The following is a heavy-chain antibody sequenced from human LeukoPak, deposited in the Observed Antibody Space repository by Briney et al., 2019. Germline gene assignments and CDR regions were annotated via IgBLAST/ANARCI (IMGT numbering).Heavy chain of an antibody. V-gene: IGHV3-53*01. Sequence: GGSLRLSCAASGFTVSSKYMGWVRQAPGKGLEWVSVYYRDGGIYYADSVKGRFTISRDNSMNTVYLQMNSLRVEDTAVYYCARGSFGRPLDDWGQGTLVTVSS. J-gene: IGHJ4*02. CDR1: GFTVSSKY. CDR2: YYRDGGI. CDR3: ARGSFGRPLDD. D-gene: IGHD3-10*01.